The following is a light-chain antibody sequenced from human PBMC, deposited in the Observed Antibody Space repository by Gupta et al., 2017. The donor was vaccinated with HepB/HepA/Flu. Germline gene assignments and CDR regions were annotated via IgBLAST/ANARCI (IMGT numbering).Light chain of an antibody. CDR3: CSYAGSWV. J-gene: IGLJ3*02. CDR2: EVS. Sequence: QSALTQPASVSGSPGQSITISCTGTSSDVGSYNLVSWYQQHPGKAPKLMIYEVSKRPSGVSNRFSCSKSGNTASLTISGLQAEDEADYYCCSYAGSWVFGGGTKLTVL. V-gene: IGLV2-23*02. CDR1: SSDVGSYNL.